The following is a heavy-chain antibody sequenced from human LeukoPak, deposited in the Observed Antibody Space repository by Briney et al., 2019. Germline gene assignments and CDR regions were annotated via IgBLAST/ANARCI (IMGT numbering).Heavy chain of an antibody. CDR2: MYHRGST. Sequence: PSETLSLTCAVSGGSVTRTNWWGWVRQPPGKGLEWIGEMYHRGSTNYNPSLTSRVTISVDKSNNQISLKLSSVTAADTAVYYCAREGSRSMVAALDYWGQGTLVTVSS. D-gene: IGHD2-15*01. J-gene: IGHJ4*02. CDR1: GGSVTRTNW. CDR3: AREGSRSMVAALDY. V-gene: IGHV4-4*02.